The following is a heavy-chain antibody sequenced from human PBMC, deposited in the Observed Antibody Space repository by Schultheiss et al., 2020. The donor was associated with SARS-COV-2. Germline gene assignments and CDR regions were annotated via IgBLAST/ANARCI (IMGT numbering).Heavy chain of an antibody. J-gene: IGHJ4*02. CDR1: GGSISSYY. CDR2: IYYSGST. D-gene: IGHD6-19*01. Sequence: SQTLSLTCTVSGGSISSYYWSWIRQPPGKGLEWIGYIYYSGSTNYNPSLKSRVTISVDTSNNQFSLKLSSVTAADTAVYYCAREGIYNSGYFDYWGQGALVTVSS. CDR3: AREGIYNSGYFDY. V-gene: IGHV4-59*01.